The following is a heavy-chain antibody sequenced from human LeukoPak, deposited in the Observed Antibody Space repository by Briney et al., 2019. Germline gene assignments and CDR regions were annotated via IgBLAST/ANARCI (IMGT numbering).Heavy chain of an antibody. CDR2: TYYSGST. V-gene: IGHV4-59*01. CDR1: GGSISSYY. D-gene: IGHD2-21*02. Sequence: SETLSLTCTVSGGSISSYYWSWIRQPPGKGLEWIGYTYYSGSTNYNPSLKSRVTISVDTSKNQFSLKLSSVTAADTAVYYCAREIAYCGADCPPHFDYWGQGTLVTVSS. J-gene: IGHJ4*02. CDR3: AREIAYCGADCPPHFDY.